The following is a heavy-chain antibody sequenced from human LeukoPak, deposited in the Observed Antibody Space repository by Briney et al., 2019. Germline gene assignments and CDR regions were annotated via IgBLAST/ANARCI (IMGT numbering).Heavy chain of an antibody. CDR1: GGSISSSNW. D-gene: IGHD3-10*01. CDR2: IYYSGST. V-gene: IGHV4-4*02. Sequence: PSETLSLTCAVSGGSISSSNWWSWVRQPPGKGLEWIGSIYYSGSTYYNPSLKSRVTISVDTSKNQFSLKLSSVTAADTAVYYCARDSLYGSGSSWGQGTLVTVSS. CDR3: ARDSLYGSGSS. J-gene: IGHJ4*02.